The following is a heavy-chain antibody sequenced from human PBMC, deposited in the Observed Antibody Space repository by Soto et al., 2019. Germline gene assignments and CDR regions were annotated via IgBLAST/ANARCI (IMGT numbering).Heavy chain of an antibody. D-gene: IGHD1-26*01. CDR3: ARDLAKGGGSAGFDY. CDR2: INPKSGGT. Sequence: GASGKGSCNVSGDTFTANYIHWVRQAPGQGFEWMGWINPKSGGTKYPQKFQGRVTMTRDTSLSTVYMTLTRLTSDDTAVYYCARDLAKGGGSAGFDYRGKGTLVPVSP. V-gene: IGHV1-2*02. J-gene: IGHJ4*02. CDR1: GDTFTANY.